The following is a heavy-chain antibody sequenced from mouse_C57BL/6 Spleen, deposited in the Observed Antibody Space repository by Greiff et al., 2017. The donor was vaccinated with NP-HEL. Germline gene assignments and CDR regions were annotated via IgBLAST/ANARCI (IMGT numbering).Heavy chain of an antibody. CDR3: ARAYYSNYYAMGY. D-gene: IGHD2-5*01. CDR2: IWSGGST. V-gene: IGHV2-2*01. J-gene: IGHJ4*01. Sequence: QVQLQQSGPGLVQPSQRLSITCTVSGFSLTSYGLHWVRQSPGKGLEWLGVIWSGGSTDYNAAFISRLSISKDNSKSQVFFKMNSLQADDTAIYYCARAYYSNYYAMGYRGQGTSVTVSS. CDR1: GFSLTSYG.